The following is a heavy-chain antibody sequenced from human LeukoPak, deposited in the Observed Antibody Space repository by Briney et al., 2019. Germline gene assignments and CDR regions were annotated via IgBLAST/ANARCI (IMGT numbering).Heavy chain of an antibody. CDR3: AKDSGYSYGLNGDY. CDR2: ISGSGGST. D-gene: IGHD5-18*01. CDR1: GFTFSSYA. Sequence: PGGSLRLSCAASGFTFSSYAMSWVRQAPGKGLEWVSAISGSGGSTYYADSVKGRFTISRDNSKNTLYLQMNSLRAEDTAVYYCAKDSGYSYGLNGDYWGQGTLVTVSS. V-gene: IGHV3-23*01. J-gene: IGHJ4*02.